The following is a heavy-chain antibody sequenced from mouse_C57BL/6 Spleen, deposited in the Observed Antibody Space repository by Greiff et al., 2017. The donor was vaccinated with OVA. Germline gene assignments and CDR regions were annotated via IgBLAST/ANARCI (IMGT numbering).Heavy chain of an antibody. Sequence: EVQVVESGGGLVQPGGSLKLSCAASGFTFSDYYMYWVRQTPEKRLEWVAYISNGGGSSYYPDTVRGRLTIFSNNAKITLCLQVGRLKAEETAMYYCARRGDYDAWFAYWGKGTLVAVAA. CDR2: ISNGGGSS. J-gene: IGHJ3*01. CDR1: GFTFSDYY. CDR3: ARRGDYDAWFAY. V-gene: IGHV5-12*01. D-gene: IGHD2-4*01.